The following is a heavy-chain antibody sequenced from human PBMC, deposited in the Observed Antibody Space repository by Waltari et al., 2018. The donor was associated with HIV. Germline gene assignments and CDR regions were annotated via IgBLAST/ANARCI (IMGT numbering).Heavy chain of an antibody. J-gene: IGHJ4*02. D-gene: IGHD5-18*01. V-gene: IGHV3-21*01. CDR1: GFTFSSYS. CDR3: ATQEGYAQYFDY. Sequence: EVQLVESGGGLVKHGGSLSLSRAASGFTFSSYSMNWDRQASGKGLEWFSSISSSSSYIYYADSVKGRFTISRDNAKDSLYLQMNSLRAEDTAVYYCATQEGYAQYFDYWGQGTLVTVSS. CDR2: ISSSSSYI.